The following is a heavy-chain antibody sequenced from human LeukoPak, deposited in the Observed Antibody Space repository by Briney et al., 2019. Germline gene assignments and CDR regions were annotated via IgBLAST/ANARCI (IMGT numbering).Heavy chain of an antibody. J-gene: IGHJ4*02. V-gene: IGHV3-23*01. CDR1: GFTFSSYA. Sequence: PGGSLRLSCAASGFTFSSYAMSWVRQAPGKGLEWVSAISGSGGSTYYADSVKGRFTISRDNSKNTLYLQMNSLRAEDTAVYYCAKDRQGYSSSWYLFDYWGQGTLVTVSS. CDR3: AKDRQGYSSSWYLFDY. D-gene: IGHD6-13*01. CDR2: ISGSGGST.